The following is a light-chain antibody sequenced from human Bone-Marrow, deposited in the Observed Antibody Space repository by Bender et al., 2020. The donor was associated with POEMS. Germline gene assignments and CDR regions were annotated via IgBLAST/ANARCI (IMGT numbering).Light chain of an antibody. CDR3: CSYTTSRTLV. Sequence: QSALTQPRSVSGSRGQSVTISCTGSSNDVGAYNYVSWYQQHPGKAPKLMIYEVSKRPSGVPDRFSGSKSGNTASLTISGVQAEDEAHYYCCSYTTSRTLVFGGGTKLTVL. CDR2: EVS. J-gene: IGLJ3*02. V-gene: IGLV2-11*01. CDR1: SNDVGAYNY.